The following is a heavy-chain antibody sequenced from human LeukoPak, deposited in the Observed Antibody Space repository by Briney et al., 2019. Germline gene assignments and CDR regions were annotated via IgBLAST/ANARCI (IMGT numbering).Heavy chain of an antibody. CDR2: IHNSGTT. Sequence: SETLSLTCSVSGGSVRSYSWSWIRQPPGKGLEWIGYIHNSGTTNYKPSLKSRVIISVETTKNQFSLKLSSVTAADTAVYYCARHGGESLVATILRAFDIWGRGTMVTVSS. V-gene: IGHV4-59*08. D-gene: IGHD5-24*01. CDR3: ARHGGESLVATILRAFDI. J-gene: IGHJ3*02. CDR1: GGSVRSYS.